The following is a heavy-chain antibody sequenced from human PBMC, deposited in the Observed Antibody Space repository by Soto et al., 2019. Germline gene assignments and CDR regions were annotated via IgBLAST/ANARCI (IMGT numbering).Heavy chain of an antibody. Sequence: VQLVESGGGLVKPGGSLRLSCAASGFTFSSYSMNWVRQAPGKGLEWVSSISSSSSYIYYADSVKGRFTISRDNAKNSLYLQMNSLRAEDTAVYYCARDLRTSRPFLEWLASTYYYGMDVWGQGTTVTVSS. CDR2: ISSSSSYI. V-gene: IGHV3-21*01. CDR1: GFTFSSYS. J-gene: IGHJ6*02. D-gene: IGHD3-3*02. CDR3: ARDLRTSRPFLEWLASTYYYGMDV.